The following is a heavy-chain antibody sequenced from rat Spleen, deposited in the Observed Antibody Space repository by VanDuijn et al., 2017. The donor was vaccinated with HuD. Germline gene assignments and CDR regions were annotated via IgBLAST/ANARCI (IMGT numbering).Heavy chain of an antibody. Sequence: EVQLVESGGGLVQPGRSLKLSCAASGFTFNNYGMAWVRQAPTKGLEWVATISYDGISTYYRDSVRGRFAISSDNAKTTLYLQMNKLGSEDTAIYYCGRAATEGLDYWGQGVMVTVSS. CDR3: GRAATEGLDY. V-gene: IGHV5-29*01. CDR2: ISYDGIST. J-gene: IGHJ2*01. CDR1: GFTFNNYG. D-gene: IGHD1-11*01.